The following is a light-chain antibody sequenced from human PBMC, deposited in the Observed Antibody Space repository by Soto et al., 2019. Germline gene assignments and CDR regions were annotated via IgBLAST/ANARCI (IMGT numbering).Light chain of an antibody. CDR2: DSN. J-gene: IGLJ2*01. V-gene: IGLV1-51*01. Sequence: QSVLTQPPSLSAAPGQKVTISCSGSSSNIGNNDVSWYQQLPGTAPKLIIYDSNKRPSVIPDRFSGSKSGTSATLGITGLQTGDEADYYCGTWDNSLSAGVFGGGTKLTVL. CDR1: SSNIGNND. CDR3: GTWDNSLSAGV.